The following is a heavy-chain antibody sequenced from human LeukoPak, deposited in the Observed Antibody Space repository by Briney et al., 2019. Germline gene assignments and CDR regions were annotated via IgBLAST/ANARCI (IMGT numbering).Heavy chain of an antibody. V-gene: IGHV4-61*02. CDR3: ARGPAGSYYGFDY. Sequence: PSQTLSLTCTVSGGSISSGSYYWSWIRQPAGKGLEWIGRIYTSGSTNYNPSLKSRVTISVDTSKNQFSLKLSSVTAADTAVYYCARGPAGSYYGFDYWGQGTLVTVSS. CDR1: GGSISSGSYY. D-gene: IGHD1-26*01. J-gene: IGHJ4*02. CDR2: IYTSGST.